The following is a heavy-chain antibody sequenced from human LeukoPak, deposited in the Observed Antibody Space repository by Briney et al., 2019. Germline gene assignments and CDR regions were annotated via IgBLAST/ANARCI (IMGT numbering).Heavy chain of an antibody. J-gene: IGHJ4*02. CDR3: ARDHRGGYDPDYFDY. V-gene: IGHV3-30-3*01. CDR1: GFTFSSYA. Sequence: GRSLRLSRAASGFTFSSYAMHWVRQAPGKGLEWVAVISYDGSNKYYADSVKGRFTISRDNSKNTLYLQMNSLRAEDTAVYYCARDHRGGYDPDYFDYWGQGTLVTVSS. D-gene: IGHD5-12*01. CDR2: ISYDGSNK.